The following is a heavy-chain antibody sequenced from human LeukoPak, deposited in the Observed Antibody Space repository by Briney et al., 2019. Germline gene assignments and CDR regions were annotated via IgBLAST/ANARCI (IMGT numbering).Heavy chain of an antibody. Sequence: SETLSLTCAVSGGSISSGGYSWSWIRQPPGKGLEWIGYIYHSGSTYYNPSLKSRVTISVDRSKNQFSLKLSSVTAADTAVYYCARGGRSSGWYCFDYWGQGTLVTVSS. CDR2: IYHSGST. J-gene: IGHJ4*01. V-gene: IGHV4-30-2*01. D-gene: IGHD6-19*01. CDR1: GGSISSGGYS. CDR3: ARGGRSSGWYCFDY.